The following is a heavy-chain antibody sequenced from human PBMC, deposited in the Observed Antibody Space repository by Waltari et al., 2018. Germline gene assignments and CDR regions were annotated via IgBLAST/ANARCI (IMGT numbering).Heavy chain of an antibody. CDR1: GGTFSSYA. V-gene: IGHV1-69*13. Sequence: QVQLVQSGAEVKKPGSSVKVSCKASGGTFSSYAISWVRQAPGQGLEWMGGIIPIFGTANYAQKFQGRVTITADESTSTAYMELSSLRSEDTAVYYCARAVLGLETTGHDAFDIWGQGTMVTVSS. CDR3: ARAVLGLETTGHDAFDI. D-gene: IGHD1-1*01. J-gene: IGHJ3*02. CDR2: IIPIFGTA.